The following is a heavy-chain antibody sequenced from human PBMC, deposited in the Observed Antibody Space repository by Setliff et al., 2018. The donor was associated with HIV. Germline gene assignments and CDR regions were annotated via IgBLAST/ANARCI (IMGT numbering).Heavy chain of an antibody. J-gene: IGHJ3*02. D-gene: IGHD1-1*01. CDR1: GYRFTSHW. Sequence: LKISCKGSGYRFTSHWIGWVRQMPGKGLEWMGIIYPGDSETRYSPSFQGQVTFSADKTVSTAYLQWSSLKPSDTAMYYGAREMRTIEGGALDIWGQGTLVTVSS. CDR3: AREMRTIEGGALDI. V-gene: IGHV5-51*01. CDR2: IYPGDSET.